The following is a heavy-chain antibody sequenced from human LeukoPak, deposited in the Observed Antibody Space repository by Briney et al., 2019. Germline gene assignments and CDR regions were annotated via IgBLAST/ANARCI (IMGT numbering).Heavy chain of an antibody. D-gene: IGHD5-18*01. Sequence: GASVKVSCKASGYTFTIYGISGVRQAPGQGREWMGWISAYNGNTNYAQKFQDRVTMTTDTSTSTAYMELRSLSSDDTAVYYCARNSGYSYGHISGWGQGTLVTVSS. CDR3: ARNSGYSYGHISG. J-gene: IGHJ4*02. CDR1: GYTFTIYG. CDR2: ISAYNGNT. V-gene: IGHV1-18*01.